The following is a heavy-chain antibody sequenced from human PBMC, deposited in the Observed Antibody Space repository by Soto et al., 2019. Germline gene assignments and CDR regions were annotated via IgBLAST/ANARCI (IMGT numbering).Heavy chain of an antibody. V-gene: IGHV3-48*01. Sequence: PGGSLRLSCAASGFTFRNYGMNWVRQAPGKGLEWVSYIGIGSGTKYNADYVKGRFTISRDNAKNSLYLQMNSLRAEDTALYYCARGGTMVRGVIIPLGYYYGMDVWGQGTTVTVSS. CDR3: ARGGTMVRGVIIPLGYYYGMDV. CDR2: IGIGSGTK. CDR1: GFTFRNYG. J-gene: IGHJ6*02. D-gene: IGHD3-10*01.